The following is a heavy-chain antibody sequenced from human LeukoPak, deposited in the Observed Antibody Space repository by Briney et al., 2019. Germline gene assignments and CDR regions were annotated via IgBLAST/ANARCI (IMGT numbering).Heavy chain of an antibody. CDR1: GGSISSGGYY. V-gene: IGHV4-31*03. CDR2: IYYSGST. D-gene: IGHD3-3*01. Sequence: KASETLSLTCTVSGGSISSGGYYWSWIRQHPGKGLEWIGYIYYSGSTYYNPSLKSRVTISVDTSKNQFSLKLTSVTAADTAVYYCVRDRYDSYPMDVWGQGTTVTVSS. J-gene: IGHJ6*02. CDR3: VRDRYDSYPMDV.